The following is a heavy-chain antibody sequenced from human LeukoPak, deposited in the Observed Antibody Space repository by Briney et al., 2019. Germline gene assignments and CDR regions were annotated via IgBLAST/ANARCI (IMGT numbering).Heavy chain of an antibody. CDR1: GGSFGGYY. D-gene: IGHD6-13*01. Sequence: SETLSLTCAVYGGSFGGYYWSWIRQPPGKGLEWIGEINHSGSTNYNPSLKSRVTISVDTSKNQFSLKLSSVTAADTAVYYCARGSPFGSSFDKYYFDYWGQGTLVTVSS. V-gene: IGHV4-34*01. CDR2: INHSGST. CDR3: ARGSPFGSSFDKYYFDY. J-gene: IGHJ4*02.